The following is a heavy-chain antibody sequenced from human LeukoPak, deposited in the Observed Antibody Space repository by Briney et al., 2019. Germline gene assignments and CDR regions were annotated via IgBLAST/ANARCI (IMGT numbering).Heavy chain of an antibody. V-gene: IGHV3-30*18. Sequence: GGSLRLSCAASGLTFSSYGMHWVRQAPGKGLEWVAVISYDGSNKYYADSVKGRFTISRDNSKNTLYLQMNGLRAEDTAVYYCAKDVGYCSSTSCTWVDYWGQGTLVTVSS. CDR1: GLTFSSYG. D-gene: IGHD2-2*03. CDR2: ISYDGSNK. J-gene: IGHJ4*02. CDR3: AKDVGYCSSTSCTWVDY.